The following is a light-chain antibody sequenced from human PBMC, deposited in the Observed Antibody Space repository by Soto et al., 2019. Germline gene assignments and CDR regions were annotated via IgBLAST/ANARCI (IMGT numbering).Light chain of an antibody. V-gene: IGKV1-12*01. CDR1: QGITTW. CDR2: AAS. Sequence: DIPMTQSPSSVSASVGDRVTITCRASQGITTWLAWYQQKPGKAPKLLIYAASNLQSGVPSRFSGSGAGTDFTLTISSLQPEDFATYFCQRTNSFPLTFGGGTTVEIK. J-gene: IGKJ4*01. CDR3: QRTNSFPLT.